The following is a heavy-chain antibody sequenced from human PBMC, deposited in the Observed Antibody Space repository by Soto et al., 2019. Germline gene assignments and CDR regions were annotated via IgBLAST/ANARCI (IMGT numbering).Heavy chain of an antibody. D-gene: IGHD4-17*01. J-gene: IGHJ4*02. CDR3: TRGYGDYVRDY. CDR2: IRSKSNSYAT. V-gene: IGHV3-73*01. CDR1: GFTFSGSA. Sequence: EVPLVESGGGLVQPGESLKLSCAVSGFTFSGSAMHWVRQASGKGLEWVGRIRSKSNSYATAYAASVKGRFTISRDDSQNTAYLQMNSLKTEDTAVYYCTRGYGDYVRDYWGQGTLVTVSS.